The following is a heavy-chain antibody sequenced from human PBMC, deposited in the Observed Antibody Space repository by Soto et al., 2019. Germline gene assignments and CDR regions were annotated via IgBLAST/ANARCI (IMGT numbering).Heavy chain of an antibody. D-gene: IGHD1-26*01. CDR1: GFTFSSYG. J-gene: IGHJ4*02. V-gene: IGHV3-30*18. Sequence: QVQLVESGGGVVQPGRSLRLSCAASGFTFSSYGMHWVRQAPGKGLEWVAVISYDGSNKYYADSVKGRFTISRDNSKNTLYLQMNSLRAEETAVYYCAKGSGGSYLGVFDYWGQGTLVTVSS. CDR3: AKGSGGSYLGVFDY. CDR2: ISYDGSNK.